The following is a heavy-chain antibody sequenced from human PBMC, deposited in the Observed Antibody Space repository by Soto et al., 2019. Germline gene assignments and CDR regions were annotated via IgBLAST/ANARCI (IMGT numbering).Heavy chain of an antibody. V-gene: IGHV4-39*01. Sequence: SETLSLTCTVSCGSISSSSYYWGWIRQPPGKGLEWIGSIYYSGSTYYNPSLKSRVTISVDTSKNQFSLKLSSVTAADTAVYYGARQTDYGDYVGAFEIGGQGTMVTVSS. CDR1: CGSISSSSYY. CDR3: ARQTDYGDYVGAFEI. CDR2: IYYSGST. D-gene: IGHD4-17*01. J-gene: IGHJ3*02.